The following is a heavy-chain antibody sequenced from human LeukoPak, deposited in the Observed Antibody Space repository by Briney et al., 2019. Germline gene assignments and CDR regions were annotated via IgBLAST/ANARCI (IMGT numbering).Heavy chain of an antibody. CDR2: VSAYNGNT. V-gene: IGHV1-18*01. D-gene: IGHD2-2*01. J-gene: IGHJ4*02. CDR3: ARVLAYCSSTSCHDY. CDR1: GFTFTNYG. Sequence: ASVKVSCKASGFTFTNYGINWVRQAPGQGLEWMGWVSAYNGNTNYAQKLQGRVTMTTDTSTSTAYMELRSLRSDDTAVYYCARVLAYCSSTSCHDYWGQGTLVTVYS.